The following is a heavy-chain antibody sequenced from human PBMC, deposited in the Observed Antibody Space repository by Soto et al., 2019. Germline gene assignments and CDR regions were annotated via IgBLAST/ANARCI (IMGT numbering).Heavy chain of an antibody. D-gene: IGHD3-10*01. J-gene: IGHJ4*02. CDR2: IYYTGST. Sequence: SETLSLTCTVSGGSISSGDYYWSWVRQPPGKGLEWIGYIYYTGSTYYNPSLKSRVTISIDTSKNQFSLKVSSVTTADTAMYFRARDTAYSYASGQNIDYWGQGTLVTVSS. CDR3: ARDTAYSYASGQNIDY. CDR1: GGSISSGDYY. V-gene: IGHV4-30-4*01.